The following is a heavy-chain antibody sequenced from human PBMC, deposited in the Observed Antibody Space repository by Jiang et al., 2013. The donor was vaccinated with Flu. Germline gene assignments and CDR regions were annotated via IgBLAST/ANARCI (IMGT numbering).Heavy chain of an antibody. D-gene: IGHD4-17*01. Sequence: TFSSYAISWVRQAPGQGLEWMGRIIPILGIANYAQKFQGRVTITADKSTSTAYMELSSLRSEDTAVYYCARDRDGDDDDYWGQGTLVTVSS. CDR1: TFSSYA. CDR3: ARDRDGDDDDY. V-gene: IGHV1-69*04. CDR2: IIPILGIA. J-gene: IGHJ4*02.